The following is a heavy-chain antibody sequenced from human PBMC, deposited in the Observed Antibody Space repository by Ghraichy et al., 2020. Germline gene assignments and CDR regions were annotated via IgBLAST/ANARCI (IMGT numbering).Heavy chain of an antibody. CDR3: ARRYCRGGSCYSALDY. CDR1: GGSVSSYY. CDR2: VDYSGST. D-gene: IGHD2-15*01. V-gene: IGHV4-59*02. Sequence: SETLSLTCTVSGGSVSSYYWSWLRQPPGKGLEWIGYVDYSGSTSFNPSLKSRVTMSVDTSKNQISVKMTSVTAADTAVYYCARRYCRGGSCYSALDYWGQGTLVTVSS. J-gene: IGHJ4*02.